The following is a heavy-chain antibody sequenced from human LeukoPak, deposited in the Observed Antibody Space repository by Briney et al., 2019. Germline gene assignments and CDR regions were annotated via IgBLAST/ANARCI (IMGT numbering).Heavy chain of an antibody. CDR2: IIPIFGTA. Sequence: EWMGGIIPIFGTANYAQKFQGRVTITTDESTSTAYMELSSLRSEDTAVYYCARERGAYFYDSSGYWDWGQGTLVTVSS. CDR3: ARERGAYFYDSSGYWD. D-gene: IGHD3-22*01. J-gene: IGHJ4*02. V-gene: IGHV1-69*05.